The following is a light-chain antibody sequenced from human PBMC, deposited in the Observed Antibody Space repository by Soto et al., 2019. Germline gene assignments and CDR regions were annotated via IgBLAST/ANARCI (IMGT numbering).Light chain of an antibody. CDR2: EVT. J-gene: IGLJ1*01. CDR1: SSDVGGYNF. CDR3: SSFTSRHTHV. V-gene: IGLV2-14*01. Sequence: QSVLTQPASVSGSPGQSITISCTGTSSDVGGYNFVSWYQQHPDKAPKFIIYEVTNRPSGVSNRFSGSKSGNTASLTISGLQAEDEADYYCSSFTSRHTHVFGSGTKV.